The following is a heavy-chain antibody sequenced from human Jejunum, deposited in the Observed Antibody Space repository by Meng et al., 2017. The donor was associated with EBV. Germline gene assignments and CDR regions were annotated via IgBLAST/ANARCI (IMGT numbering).Heavy chain of an antibody. J-gene: IGHJ4*02. D-gene: IGHD5-24*01. CDR2: TYWDADK. CDR1: GFSLSTSGVG. CDR3: AHRGYNFAFDY. Sequence: QITLKESGPTLVKPTQTLTLTCTFSGFSLSTSGVGVAWFRQPPGKALEWFALTYWDADKRYNPSLRDRLSITKDTSKNQVVLTMTNMDPVDTATYFCAHRGYNFAFDYWGQGALVTVSS. V-gene: IGHV2-5*02.